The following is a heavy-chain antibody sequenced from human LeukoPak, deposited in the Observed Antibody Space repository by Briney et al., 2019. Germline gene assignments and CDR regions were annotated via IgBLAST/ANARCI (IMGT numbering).Heavy chain of an antibody. J-gene: IGHJ4*02. CDR3: ARLLCGYDFGNFYYFDY. CDR1: GGSISSSSYY. D-gene: IGHD5-12*01. V-gene: IGHV4-39*01. Sequence: SETLSLTCTVSGGSISSSSYYWGWIRQPPGKGLEWIGSIYYSGSTYYNPSLKSRVTISVDTSKNQFSLKLSSVTAADTAVYYCARLLCGYDFGNFYYFDYWGQGTLVTVSS. CDR2: IYYSGST.